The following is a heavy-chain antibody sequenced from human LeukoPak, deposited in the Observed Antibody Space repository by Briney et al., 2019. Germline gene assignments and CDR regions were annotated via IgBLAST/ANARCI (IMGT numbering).Heavy chain of an antibody. Sequence: SETLSLTCAVSGYSISSGYYWGWIRQPPGKGLEWIGNIYHSGSTYYNPSLKSRVTISVDTSKNQFSLKLSSVTAADTAVYYCARGRYADYVSDWGQGTLVTVSS. CDR1: GYSISSGYY. CDR2: IYHSGST. CDR3: ARGRYADYVSD. D-gene: IGHD4-17*01. J-gene: IGHJ4*02. V-gene: IGHV4-38-2*01.